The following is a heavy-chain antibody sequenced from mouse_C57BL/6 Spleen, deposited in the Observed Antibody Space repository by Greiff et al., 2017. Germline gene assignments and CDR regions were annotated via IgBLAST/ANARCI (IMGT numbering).Heavy chain of an antibody. CDR2: IDPSDSYT. Sequence: QVQLQQSGAELVKPGASVKLSCKASGYTFTSYWMQWVKQRPGQGLEWIGEIDPSDSYTNYNQKFKGKATLTVDTSSSTAYMQLSSLTSEDSAVYYCARKGITTVGDYWGQGTTLTVSS. J-gene: IGHJ2*01. CDR1: GYTFTSYW. V-gene: IGHV1-50*01. CDR3: ARKGITTVGDY. D-gene: IGHD1-1*01.